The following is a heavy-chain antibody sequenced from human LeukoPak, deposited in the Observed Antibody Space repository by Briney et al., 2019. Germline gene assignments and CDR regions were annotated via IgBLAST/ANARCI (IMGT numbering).Heavy chain of an antibody. CDR2: IIPIFGTA. CDR1: GGTFSSYA. V-gene: IGHV1-69*13. D-gene: IGHD6-19*01. J-gene: IGHJ3*02. Sequence: SVKVSCKASGGTFSSYAISWVRQAPGQGLEWMGGIIPIFGTANYAQKFQGRVTITADESTSTAYMELSSLRSEDTAVYYCARRGYSSGWYGAFDIWGQGTMVTVSS. CDR3: ARRGYSSGWYGAFDI.